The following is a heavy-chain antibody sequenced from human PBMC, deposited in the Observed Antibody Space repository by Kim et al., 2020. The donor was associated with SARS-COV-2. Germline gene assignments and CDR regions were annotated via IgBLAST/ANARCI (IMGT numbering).Heavy chain of an antibody. D-gene: IGHD4-17*01. CDR3: AKTVTTTGRGH. Sequence: GGSLRLSCAASGFIFSSYGISWVHQAPGKGLEWVSAISGSGGGTYYADSVKGRFTISRDNSKNTLYLQMNSLRAEDTAIYYCAKTVTTTGRGHWGQGTLVTVSS. J-gene: IGHJ4*02. V-gene: IGHV3-23*01. CDR1: GFIFSSYG. CDR2: ISGSGGGT.